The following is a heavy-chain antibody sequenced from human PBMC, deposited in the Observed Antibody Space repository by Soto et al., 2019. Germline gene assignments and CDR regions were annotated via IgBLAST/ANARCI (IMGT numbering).Heavy chain of an antibody. CDR1: GFTFTRDS. J-gene: IGHJ4*02. V-gene: IGHV3-21*06. CDR3: ARESEDLTSNFDY. CDR2: ISSTTNYI. Sequence: GGSLRLSCAASGFTFTRDSMNWVRQAPGKGLEWVSSISSTTNYIYYGDSMKGRFTISRDNAKNSLYLEMNSLRAEDTAVYYCARESEDLTSNFDYWGQGTLVTVSS.